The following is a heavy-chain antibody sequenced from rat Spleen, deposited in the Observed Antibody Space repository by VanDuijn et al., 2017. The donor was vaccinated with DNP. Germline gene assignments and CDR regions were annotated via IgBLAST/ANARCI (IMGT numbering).Heavy chain of an antibody. V-gene: IGHV2-6*01. J-gene: IGHJ3*01. CDR1: GFSVTTYS. D-gene: IGHD1-2*01. Sequence: QVQLKESGPGLVQPSETLSLTCTVSGFSVTTYSVSWVRQPPGKGLEWIVAISSGGSSYYNSALKSRLSISRDTSKSQVFLKMNSLQTEDTATYFCTRSDYSTSWWFAYWGHGTLVTVSS. CDR2: ISSGGSS. CDR3: TRSDYSTSWWFAY.